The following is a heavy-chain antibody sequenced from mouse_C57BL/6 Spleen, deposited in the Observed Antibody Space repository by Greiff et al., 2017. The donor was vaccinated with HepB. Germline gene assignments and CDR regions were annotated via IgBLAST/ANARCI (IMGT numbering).Heavy chain of an antibody. D-gene: IGHD2-3*01. Sequence: QVQLQQSGPELVKPGASVKISCKASGYAFSSSWMNWVKQRPGTGLEWIGRIYPGDGDTNYNGKFKGKATLTADKSSSTAYMQLSSLTSEDSAVYFCARVMVTHYYYAMDYWGQGTSVTVSS. CDR1: GYAFSSSW. J-gene: IGHJ4*01. CDR3: ARVMVTHYYYAMDY. V-gene: IGHV1-82*01. CDR2: IYPGDGDT.